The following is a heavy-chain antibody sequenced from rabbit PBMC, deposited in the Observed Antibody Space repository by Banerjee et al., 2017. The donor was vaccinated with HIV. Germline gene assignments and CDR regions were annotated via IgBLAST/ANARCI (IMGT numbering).Heavy chain of an antibody. CDR3: ARGGVGSTGYTYAFDP. J-gene: IGHJ2*01. Sequence: GGLVKPGASLTLTCKASGFSFSSGYWMCWVRQAPGKGLEWIGCIGIGSGTTYYASWAKGRFTITKTSSTTVTLQMTSLTAADTATYFCARGGVGSTGYTYAFDPWGPGTLVTVS. D-gene: IGHD1-1*01. V-gene: IGHV1S40*01. CDR1: GFSFSSGYW. CDR2: IGIGSGTT.